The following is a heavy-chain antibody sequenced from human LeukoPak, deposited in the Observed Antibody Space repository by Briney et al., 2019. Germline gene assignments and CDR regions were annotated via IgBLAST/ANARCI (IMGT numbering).Heavy chain of an antibody. CDR2: TYYRSKWYN. V-gene: IGHV6-1*01. CDR1: GDIVSSNSAA. J-gene: IGHJ4*02. CDR3: ARGRGSGYYSIDY. Sequence: SQTLSLTCAISGDIVSSNSAAWNWIRQSPSRGLEWLGRTYYRSKWYNDYAVSVKSRITINPDTSKNQFSLKLSSVTAADTAVYYCARGRGSGYYSIDYWGQGTLVTVSS. D-gene: IGHD3-22*01.